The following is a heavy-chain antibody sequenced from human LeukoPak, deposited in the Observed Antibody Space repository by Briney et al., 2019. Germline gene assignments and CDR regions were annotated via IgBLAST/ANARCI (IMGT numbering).Heavy chain of an antibody. D-gene: IGHD5-24*01. CDR3: AREGGRWLPYYMDV. CDR2: IDHTGST. J-gene: IGHJ6*03. CDR1: DDSITIYY. V-gene: IGHV4-59*01. Sequence: PSETLSLTCTVSDDSITIYYWTWIRQPPGKGLEWIGYIDHTGSTNYNPSLNSRVTISRDTSKNHFSLELTSATAADTAVYYCAREGGRWLPYYMDVWGKGTTVTISS.